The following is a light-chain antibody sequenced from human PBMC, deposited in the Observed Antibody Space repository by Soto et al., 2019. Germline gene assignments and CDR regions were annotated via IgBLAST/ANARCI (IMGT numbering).Light chain of an antibody. CDR1: SSDVGSYNY. J-gene: IGLJ1*01. Sequence: QSALTQPPSVSGSPGQSVTISCTGTSSDVGSYNYVSWYQQLPGKAPKLVISEVSNRPSGISGRFSGSKSGNAASLTISGLQAEDEATYYCSSYTSTSTLYVFGPGTKLTVL. V-gene: IGLV2-14*01. CDR3: SSYTSTSTLYV. CDR2: EVS.